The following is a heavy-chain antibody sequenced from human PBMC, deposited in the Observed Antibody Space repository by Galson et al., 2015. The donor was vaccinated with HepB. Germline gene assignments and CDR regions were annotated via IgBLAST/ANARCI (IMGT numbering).Heavy chain of an antibody. Sequence: SLRLSCAASGFTFSSYAMSWVRQAPGKGLEWVSAISGSGGSTYYADSVKGRFTISRDNSKNTLYLQMNSLRAEDTAVYYCAKDISGYSWGHVWGQGTLVTVSS. V-gene: IGHV3-23*01. CDR3: AKDISGYSWGHV. D-gene: IGHD5-12*01. CDR2: ISGSGGST. J-gene: IGHJ4*02. CDR1: GFTFSSYA.